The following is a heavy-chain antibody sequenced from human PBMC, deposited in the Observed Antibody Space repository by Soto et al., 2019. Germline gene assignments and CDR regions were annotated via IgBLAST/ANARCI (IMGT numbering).Heavy chain of an antibody. Sequence: VQLVESGGGVVQPGRSLRLSCAASGSTFSNYGMHWVRQAPGKGPEWVAVIWYDGSNKYYGESVKGRFSISRDNSKNTLYLDINSLRTEDTAVYYCARYGGSHGPSYFDSWGQGSLVIVSS. J-gene: IGHJ4*02. CDR2: IWYDGSNK. CDR1: GSTFSNYG. CDR3: ARYGGSHGPSYFDS. V-gene: IGHV3-33*01. D-gene: IGHD3-16*01.